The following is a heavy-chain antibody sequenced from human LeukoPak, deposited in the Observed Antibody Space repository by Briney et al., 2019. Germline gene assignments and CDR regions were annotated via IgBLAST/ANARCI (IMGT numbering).Heavy chain of an antibody. Sequence: SETLSLTCTVSGGSITSSSYYWAWIRQPPGKGLEWIGSIYYSGTTYCNPSLKSRVTISIDTSKNQFSLKLTSVTAADTAMYYCAREPYGASPRFDSWGQETLVTVSS. J-gene: IGHJ4*02. CDR2: IYYSGTT. CDR1: GGSITSSSYY. D-gene: IGHD4-17*01. V-gene: IGHV4-39*07. CDR3: AREPYGASPRFDS.